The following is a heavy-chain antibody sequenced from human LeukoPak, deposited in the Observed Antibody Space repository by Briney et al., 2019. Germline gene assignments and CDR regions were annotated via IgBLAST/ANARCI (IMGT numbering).Heavy chain of an antibody. D-gene: IGHD4-23*01. J-gene: IGHJ2*01. V-gene: IGHV1-46*01. Sequence: ASVKVSCKASGYTFTSYYMHWVRQAPGQGLEWMGIINPSGGSTSYAQKFQGRVTMTRDTSTSTVYMELSSLRSEDTAVYYCARDRGGGGNSGGWYFDLWGRGTLVTLSS. CDR1: GYTFTSYY. CDR3: ARDRGGGGNSGGWYFDL. CDR2: INPSGGST.